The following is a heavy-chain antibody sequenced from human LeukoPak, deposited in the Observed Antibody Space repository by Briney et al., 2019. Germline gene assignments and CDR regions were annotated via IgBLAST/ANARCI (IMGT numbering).Heavy chain of an antibody. CDR2: ISSSGGTI. J-gene: IGHJ4*02. CDR1: GFTFSNYE. CDR3: ARVSANYFDS. Sequence: PGGSLRLSCAASGFTFSNYEMNWVRQAPGKGLEWVSYISSSGGTIYYADSVKGRFTISRDNAKHSLYLQINSLGAEDTAVYYCARVSANYFDSWGQGTLVTVSS. V-gene: IGHV3-48*03. D-gene: IGHD2-8*01.